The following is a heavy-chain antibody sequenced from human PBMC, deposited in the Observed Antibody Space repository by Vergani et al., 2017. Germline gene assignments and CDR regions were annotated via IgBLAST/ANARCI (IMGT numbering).Heavy chain of an antibody. CDR1: GGSFSDYY. V-gene: IGHV4-34*01. CDR3: ASIGRAPTRSNPPPDY. CDR2: VNHGGST. D-gene: IGHD6-13*01. Sequence: QVQLQEWGAGLLKTSETLSLTCGVSGGSFSDYYWSWIRQAPGMGLEWNGEVNHGGSTNYNPSLKSRVSISVDTSKNQFSRQLTSVTAADSALYFCASIGRAPTRSNPPPDYWGQGILVTVSS. J-gene: IGHJ4*02.